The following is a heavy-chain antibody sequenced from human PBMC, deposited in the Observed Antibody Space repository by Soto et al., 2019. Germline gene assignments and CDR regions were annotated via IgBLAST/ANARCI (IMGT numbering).Heavy chain of an antibody. D-gene: IGHD1-26*01. V-gene: IGHV1-69*04. Sequence: SVKVSCKASGGTFSSYAISWVRQAPGQGLEWMGRIIPILGIANYAQKFQGRVTITADKSTSTAYMELSSLRSEDTAVYYRAAGELKAGADFDYWGQGTLVTVSS. CDR2: IIPILGIA. CDR3: AAGELKAGADFDY. J-gene: IGHJ4*02. CDR1: GGTFSSYA.